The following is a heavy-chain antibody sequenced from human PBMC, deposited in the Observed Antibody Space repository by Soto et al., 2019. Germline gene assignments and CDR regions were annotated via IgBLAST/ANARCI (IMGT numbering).Heavy chain of an antibody. J-gene: IGHJ2*01. CDR1: GFTFSSYA. CDR3: AKDASSGITSFDL. CDR2: ISGSGGST. Sequence: GGSLRLSCAASGFTFSSYAMSWVRQAPGKGLEWVSTISGSGGSTYCADSVKGRFTISRDNSKNTLYLQMNSLTAEDTALYYCAKDASSGITSFDLWGRGTLVTVSS. V-gene: IGHV3-23*01. D-gene: IGHD3-3*01.